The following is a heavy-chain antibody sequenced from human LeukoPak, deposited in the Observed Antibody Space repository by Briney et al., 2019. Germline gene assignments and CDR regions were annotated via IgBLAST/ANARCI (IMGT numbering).Heavy chain of an antibody. Sequence: PGGSLRLSCAASGFTFSSYEMNWVRQAPGNGLEWVSIIYSGGNTYYADSVKGRFTISRDNSKNTLYLQMNSLRAEDTAVYYCARVAQVQYHFDFWGQGTLVTVSS. D-gene: IGHD2-2*01. CDR3: ARVAQVQYHFDF. J-gene: IGHJ4*02. CDR1: GFTFSSYE. CDR2: IYSGGNT. V-gene: IGHV3-66*01.